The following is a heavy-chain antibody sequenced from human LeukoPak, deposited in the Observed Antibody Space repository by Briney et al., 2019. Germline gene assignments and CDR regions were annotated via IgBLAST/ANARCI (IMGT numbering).Heavy chain of an antibody. D-gene: IGHD3-10*01. J-gene: IGHJ4*02. V-gene: IGHV1-2*02. CDR1: GYTFSGFY. CDR3: ARNMVRGWTDFDY. Sequence: ASVKVSCKASGYTFSGFYIHWVRQAPGQGLEWMGWINPNSGGTNYAQKFQGRVTMTRDTSISTACMELSRLRSDDTAVYYCARNMVRGWTDFDYWGQGTLVTVSS. CDR2: INPNSGGT.